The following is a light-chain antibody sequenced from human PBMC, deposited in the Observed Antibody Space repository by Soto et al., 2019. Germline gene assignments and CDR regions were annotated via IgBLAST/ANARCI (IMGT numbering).Light chain of an antibody. CDR3: QTWGAGIWV. J-gene: IGLJ3*02. CDR1: SGYSSYA. Sequence: QPVLTQSPSASASLGASVKLTCTLSSGYSSYAIAWLQQQPEKGPRNLMKLNSDGSHTKGDGIPDRFSGSSSGTERYLTISSLQSEDEAAYYCQTWGAGIWVFGGGTKLTVL. V-gene: IGLV4-69*01. CDR2: LNSDGSH.